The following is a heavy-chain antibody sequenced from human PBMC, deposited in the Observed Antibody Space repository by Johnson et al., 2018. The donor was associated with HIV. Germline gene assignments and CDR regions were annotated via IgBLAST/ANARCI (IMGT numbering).Heavy chain of an antibody. Sequence: QMLLVESGGGVVQPGRSLRLSCAASGFTFSSYGMHWVRQAPGKGLEWVAVISYDGSNKYYADSVKGRFTISRDNSKNTLYLQMNSLRAEDTAVYYCAKGYYYDSKDEFNIWGQGTMVTVSS. CDR1: GFTFSSYG. D-gene: IGHD3-22*01. CDR2: ISYDGSNK. J-gene: IGHJ3*02. CDR3: AKGYYYDSKDEFNI. V-gene: IGHV3-30*18.